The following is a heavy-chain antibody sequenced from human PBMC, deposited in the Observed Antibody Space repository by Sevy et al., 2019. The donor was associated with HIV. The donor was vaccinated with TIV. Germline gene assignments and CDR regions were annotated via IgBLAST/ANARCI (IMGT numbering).Heavy chain of an antibody. CDR3: RTEYPSGPFDF. J-gene: IGHJ4*02. CDR1: GFTFSNAW. V-gene: IGHV3-15*01. Sequence: GGSLRLSCTASGFTFSNAWMSWVRQVPGKGLEWIGRIKNRSDGGTRDYGAPGKGRFTISRHDSKNTLFLHMNSLRTDDTALYYCRTEYPSGPFDFWGQGALVTVSS. CDR2: IKNRSDGGTR.